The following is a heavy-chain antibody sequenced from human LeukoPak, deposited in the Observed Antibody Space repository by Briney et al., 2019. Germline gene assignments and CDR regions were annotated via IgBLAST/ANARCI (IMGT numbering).Heavy chain of an antibody. CDR3: ARDHRGYYDILTGYYGDAFDI. CDR2: IKQDGSEK. CDR1: GFTFSSYW. V-gene: IGHV3-7*01. J-gene: IGHJ3*02. D-gene: IGHD3-9*01. Sequence: PGGSLRLSCAASGFTFSSYWMSWVRQAPGKGLEWVANIKQDGSEKYYVDSVKGRFTISRDNAKNSLYLQMNSLRAEDTAVYYCARDHRGYYDILTGYYGDAFDIWGQGTMVTVSS.